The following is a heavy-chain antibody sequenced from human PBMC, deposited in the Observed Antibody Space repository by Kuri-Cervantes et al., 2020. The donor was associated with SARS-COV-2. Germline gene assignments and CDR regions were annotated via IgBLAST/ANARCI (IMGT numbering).Heavy chain of an antibody. D-gene: IGHD1-1*01. CDR1: GYSFKNFW. Sequence: GGSLRLSCQGSGYSFKNFWISWVRQMPGKGLEWMGGIDPSDSYTHYNPSFQGHVTISADKSISTAYLEWSSLRASDTAMYFCAREMSESTSGSWFDPWGQGTLVTVSS. J-gene: IGHJ5*02. CDR3: AREMSESTSGSWFDP. CDR2: IDPSDSYT. V-gene: IGHV5-10-1*01.